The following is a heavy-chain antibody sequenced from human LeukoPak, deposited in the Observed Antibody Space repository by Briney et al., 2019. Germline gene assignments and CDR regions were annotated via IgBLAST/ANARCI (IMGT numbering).Heavy chain of an antibody. V-gene: IGHV3-30*04. CDR3: ARDPIAATGKFDY. D-gene: IGHD6-13*01. CDR1: GFTFSSYA. J-gene: IGHJ4*02. Sequence: PGGSLRLSCAASGFTFSSYAMHWVRQAPGKGREWVAVISYDGSNKYYADSVKGRFTISRDNSKDTLYLQMNSLRAEDTAVYYCARDPIAATGKFDYWGQGTLVTVSS. CDR2: ISYDGSNK.